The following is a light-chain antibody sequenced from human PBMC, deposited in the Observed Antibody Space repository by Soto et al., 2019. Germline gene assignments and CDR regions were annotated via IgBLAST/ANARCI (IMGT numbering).Light chain of an antibody. CDR2: DAS. V-gene: IGKV1-5*01. CDR1: QSISSW. CDR3: QQYNSYSPWT. Sequence: DIQMTQSPSTLSASVGERVTITCRASQSISSWLAWYQQKPGKAPKLLIYDASSLESGVPSRFSGSGSGTEFTLTISSLQPYDFATYYCQQYNSYSPWTFGQGTKVEIK. J-gene: IGKJ1*01.